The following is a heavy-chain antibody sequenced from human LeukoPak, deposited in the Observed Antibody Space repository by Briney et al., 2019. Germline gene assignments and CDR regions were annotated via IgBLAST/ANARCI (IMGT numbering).Heavy chain of an antibody. CDR1: GGSISSYY. V-gene: IGHV4-59*08. D-gene: IGHD3-9*01. CDR2: IYYSVST. Sequence: SETLSLTCTVSGGSISSYYCNWIRQPPRKGLEWIGYIYYSVSTNYSPPLKSRVTISVDTPKNQFSLQLSSVTAADTAVYYCARRHKSSRTMSTGAFDIWGQGTRVTVSS. J-gene: IGHJ3*02. CDR3: ARRHKSSRTMSTGAFDI.